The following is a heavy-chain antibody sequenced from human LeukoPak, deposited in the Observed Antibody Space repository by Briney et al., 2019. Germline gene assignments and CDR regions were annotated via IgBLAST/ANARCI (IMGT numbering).Heavy chain of an antibody. D-gene: IGHD6-19*01. V-gene: IGHV3-74*01. CDR3: ASWGSVAGQRALDY. CDR2: INSDGSST. CDR1: GFTFSSYW. Sequence: GGSLRLSCAASGFTFSSYWMHWVRQAPGKGLVWVSRINSDGSSTSYADSVKGRFTISRDNAKNTLYLQMNSLRAEDTAVYYCASWGSVAGQRALDYWGQGTLVTVSS. J-gene: IGHJ4*02.